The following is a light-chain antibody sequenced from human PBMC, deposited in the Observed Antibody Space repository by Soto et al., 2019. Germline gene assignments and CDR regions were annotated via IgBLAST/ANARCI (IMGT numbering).Light chain of an antibody. Sequence: EIVMTQSPSTLSVSPGERATLSCRASQSVGSDLAWYQQKPGQAPRLLIYGASSRATGIPDRFSGSGYGTEFTLTISSLQSEDFAVYYCQQYNNWPTWTFGQGTKVDI. CDR1: QSVGSD. CDR2: GAS. V-gene: IGKV3D-15*01. CDR3: QQYNNWPTWT. J-gene: IGKJ1*01.